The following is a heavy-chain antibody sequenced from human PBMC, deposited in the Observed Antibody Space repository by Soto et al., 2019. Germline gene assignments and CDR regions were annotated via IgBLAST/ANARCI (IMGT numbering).Heavy chain of an antibody. D-gene: IGHD3-10*01. CDR3: ARDRDYYGADSYPH. CDR2: ISTYNGNI. V-gene: IGHV1-18*01. J-gene: IGHJ4*02. Sequence: QVQLVQSGAEVKKPGASVKVSCKASGYIFTSYGISWMRQAPGQGLEWMGWISTYNGNINYAQKLQGRVTMTTDTSPGTVYMELRSLRFDDTAVYYCARDRDYYGADSYPHWGQGTLVTVSS. CDR1: GYIFTSYG.